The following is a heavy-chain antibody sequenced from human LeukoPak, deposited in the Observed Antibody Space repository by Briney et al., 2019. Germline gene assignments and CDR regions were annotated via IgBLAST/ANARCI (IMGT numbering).Heavy chain of an antibody. Sequence: PGGSPGLSCAASGFTFSSYRVNWVRQAPGKGLEWVASIKQGESERYYVDSVNGRFTISRDNAKNSLYLQMNSLRAEDTAVYYCARGDNSAFDIWGQGTMVTVSS. CDR1: GFTFSSYR. J-gene: IGHJ3*02. CDR2: IKQGESER. CDR3: ARGDNSAFDI. V-gene: IGHV3-7*04. D-gene: IGHD3-22*01.